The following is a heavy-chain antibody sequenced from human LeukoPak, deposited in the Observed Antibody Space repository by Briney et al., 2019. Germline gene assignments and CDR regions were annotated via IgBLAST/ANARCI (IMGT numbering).Heavy chain of an antibody. J-gene: IGHJ4*02. CDR2: INPNSGGT. V-gene: IGHV1-2*02. CDR1: GYTFTGYY. D-gene: IGHD3-3*01. Sequence: ASVKVSCKASGYTFTGYYMRWVRQAPGQGLEWMGWINPNSGGTNYAQKFQGRVTMTRDTSISTAYMELSRLRSDDTAVYYCARSGSGYFTTYDYWGQGTLVTVSS. CDR3: ARSGSGYFTTYDY.